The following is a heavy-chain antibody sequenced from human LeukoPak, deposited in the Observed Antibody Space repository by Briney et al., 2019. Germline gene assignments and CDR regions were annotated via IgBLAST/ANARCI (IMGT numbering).Heavy chain of an antibody. Sequence: GRSLRLSCAASGCSFSTYAMHLVRQAPGKGLEWVAFISYDGSDIYYADSVKGRFTVSRANSKNTLFLQVHNLRPADTAVFYCVRDIIYGADFSDVWGKGTTVTVSS. CDR3: VRDIIYGADFSDV. V-gene: IGHV3-30*04. J-gene: IGHJ6*04. CDR2: ISYDGSDI. D-gene: IGHD4-17*01. CDR1: GCSFSTYA.